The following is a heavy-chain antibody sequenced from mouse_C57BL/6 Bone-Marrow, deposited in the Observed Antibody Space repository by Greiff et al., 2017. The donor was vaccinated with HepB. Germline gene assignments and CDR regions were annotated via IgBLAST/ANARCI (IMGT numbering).Heavy chain of an antibody. D-gene: IGHD2-4*01. V-gene: IGHV1-75*01. CDR2: IFPGSGST. J-gene: IGHJ2*01. Sequence: VQLQQSGAELARPGASVKISCKASGYTFTDYYINWVKQRPGQGLEWIGWIFPGSGSTYYNEKFKGKATLTVDKSSSTAYMLLSSLTSEDSAVYFCANDYDLDYWGQGTTLTVSS. CDR3: ANDYDLDY. CDR1: GYTFTDYY.